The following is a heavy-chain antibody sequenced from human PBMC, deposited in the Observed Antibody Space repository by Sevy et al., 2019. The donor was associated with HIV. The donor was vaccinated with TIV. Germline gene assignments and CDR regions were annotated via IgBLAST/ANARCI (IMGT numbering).Heavy chain of an antibody. J-gene: IGHJ4*02. CDR3: AREMYSSSWYPSYFDY. V-gene: IGHV4-4*02. D-gene: IGHD6-13*01. Sequence: SETLSLTCAVSGGSISSSNWWSWVRQPPGKGLEWIGENYHSGSTNYNPSLKSRVTISVDKSKNQFSLKLSSVTAADTAVYYCAREMYSSSWYPSYFDYWGQGTLVTVSS. CDR1: GGSISSSNW. CDR2: NYHSGST.